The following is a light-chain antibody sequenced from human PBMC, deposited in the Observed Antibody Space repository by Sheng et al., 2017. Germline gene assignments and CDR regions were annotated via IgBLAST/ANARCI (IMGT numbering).Light chain of an antibody. CDR2: DAS. CDR1: QWINNY. J-gene: IGKJ5*01. CDR3: HQRRDWPL. V-gene: IGKV3-11*01. Sequence: EIVLTQSPATLSLSPGERATLSCRASQWINNYLAWYQQKPGQPPRLLFYDASTRATGIPARVSGSGSGTEFTLTISSLQSEDFAVYYCHQRRDWPLFGQGTRLEIK.